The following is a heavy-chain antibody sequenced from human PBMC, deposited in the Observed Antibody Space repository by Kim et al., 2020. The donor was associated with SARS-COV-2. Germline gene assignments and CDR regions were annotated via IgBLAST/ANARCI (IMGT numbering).Heavy chain of an antibody. Sequence: GGSLRLSCAASGFTFSSYAMHWVRQAPGKGLEWVAVISYDGSNKYYADSVKGRFTISRDNSKNTLYLQMNSLRAEDTAVYYCARDRCSSCQCFDYWGQGTLVTVSS. CDR1: GFTFSSYA. V-gene: IGHV3-30*04. J-gene: IGHJ4*02. D-gene: IGHD6-13*01. CDR2: ISYDGSNK. CDR3: ARDRCSSCQCFDY.